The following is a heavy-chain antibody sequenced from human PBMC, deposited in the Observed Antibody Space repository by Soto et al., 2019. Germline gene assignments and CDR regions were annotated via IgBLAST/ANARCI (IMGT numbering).Heavy chain of an antibody. J-gene: IGHJ4*02. CDR1: GYTFTSYG. Sequence: QVQLVQSGAEVKKPGASVKVSCKASGYTFTSYGISWVRQAPGQGLEWMGWISAYNGNTNYAQKLQGRVTMTTDTSPTTAYIELRGLASAHTAVYYFVTEYGSGSRFDYWGQGTLVTVSS. CDR2: ISAYNGNT. CDR3: VTEYGSGSRFDY. V-gene: IGHV1-18*01. D-gene: IGHD3-10*01.